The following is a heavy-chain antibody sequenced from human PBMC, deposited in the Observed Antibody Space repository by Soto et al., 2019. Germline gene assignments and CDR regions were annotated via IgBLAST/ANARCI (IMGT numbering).Heavy chain of an antibody. CDR2: IGTAGDT. J-gene: IGHJ2*01. CDR3: ARSDYGDYGSVRYFDL. V-gene: IGHV3-13*01. CDR1: GFTFSSYD. D-gene: IGHD4-17*01. Sequence: PGGSLRLSCAASGFTFSSYDMHWVRQATGKGLEWVSAIGTAGDTYYPGSVKGRFTISRENAKNSLYLQMNSLRAGDTAVYYCARSDYGDYGSVRYFDLWGRGTLVTVSS.